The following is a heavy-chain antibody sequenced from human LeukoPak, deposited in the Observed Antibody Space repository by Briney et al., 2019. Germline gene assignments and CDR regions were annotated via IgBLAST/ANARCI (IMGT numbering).Heavy chain of an antibody. CDR1: GFTFSSYG. V-gene: IGHV3-33*01. Sequence: GRSLRLSCAASGFTFSSYGIHWVRQAPGKGLEWVAVIWYDGSNKYYADSVKGRFTISRDNSKNTLYLQMNSLRAEDTAVYYCARGYSRWLQMDYWGQGTLVTVSS. CDR3: ARGYSRWLQMDY. D-gene: IGHD5-12*01. J-gene: IGHJ4*02. CDR2: IWYDGSNK.